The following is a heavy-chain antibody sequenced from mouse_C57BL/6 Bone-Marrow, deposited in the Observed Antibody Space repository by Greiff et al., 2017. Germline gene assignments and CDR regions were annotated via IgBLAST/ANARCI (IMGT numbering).Heavy chain of an antibody. Sequence: EVKLVESGGGLVKPGGSLKLSCAASGFTFSSYSMSWVRQTPEKRLEWVATISGGGGNTYYPDSVKGRFTISRDNAKHTLYLQMSSLRSEDTALYYCGRWYYFDYWGQGTTLTVSS. J-gene: IGHJ2*01. CDR2: ISGGGGNT. CDR1: GFTFSSYS. V-gene: IGHV5-9*01. D-gene: IGHD1-1*02. CDR3: GRWYYFDY.